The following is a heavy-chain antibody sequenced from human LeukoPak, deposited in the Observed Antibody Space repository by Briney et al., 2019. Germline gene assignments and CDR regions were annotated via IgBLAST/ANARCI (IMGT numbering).Heavy chain of an antibody. Sequence: GGSLRLSCVASGFTFSSYGMHWVRQAPGKGLEWVAVISNDGSNKYYADSVKGRFTISRDNSKNTLYLQMNSLRADDTAVYYCAKNLWSFDYWGQGTLVTVSS. V-gene: IGHV3-30*18. CDR1: GFTFSSYG. J-gene: IGHJ4*02. CDR3: AKNLWSFDY. CDR2: ISNDGSNK. D-gene: IGHD2-21*01.